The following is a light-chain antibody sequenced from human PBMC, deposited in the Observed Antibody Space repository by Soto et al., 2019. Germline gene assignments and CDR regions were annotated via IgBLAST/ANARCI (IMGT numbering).Light chain of an antibody. Sequence: QSVLTQPPSVSAAPGQKVTISCSGSSSNIGNNYVSWYQQLPGTAPKLLIYDNNKRPSGIPGRFSGSKSCTSATLGITGLQAGDEADYYCGTWDNSLSVWVFGGGTKLTVL. CDR3: GTWDNSLSVWV. J-gene: IGLJ3*02. V-gene: IGLV1-51*01. CDR1: SSNIGNNY. CDR2: DNN.